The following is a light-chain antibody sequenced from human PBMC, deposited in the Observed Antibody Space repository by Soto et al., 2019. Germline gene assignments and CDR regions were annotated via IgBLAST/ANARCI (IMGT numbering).Light chain of an antibody. J-gene: IGKJ1*01. V-gene: IGKV3-15*01. Sequence: DIVMTQSPATLSVSAGESATLSCRGSQSVSSNLAWYQQKPCQAPRLLIYGASTRATGIPARFSGSGSGTEFTLTISSLQSEDFAVYYCQQYNNWPPVTCGQGTKVDIK. CDR1: QSVSSN. CDR3: QQYNNWPPVT. CDR2: GAS.